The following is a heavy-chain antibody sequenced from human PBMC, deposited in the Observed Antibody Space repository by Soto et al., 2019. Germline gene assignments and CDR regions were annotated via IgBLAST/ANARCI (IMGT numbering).Heavy chain of an antibody. J-gene: IGHJ4*02. D-gene: IGHD5-12*01. Sequence: ASLKVSCQASGGTFSSYAISWVRQAPGQGLEWMGGIIPIFGTANYAQKFQGRVTITADESTSTAYMELSSLRSEDTAVDYCARVEATYFDYWGQGTLVTVSS. CDR1: GGTFSSYA. V-gene: IGHV1-69*13. CDR2: IIPIFGTA. CDR3: ARVEATYFDY.